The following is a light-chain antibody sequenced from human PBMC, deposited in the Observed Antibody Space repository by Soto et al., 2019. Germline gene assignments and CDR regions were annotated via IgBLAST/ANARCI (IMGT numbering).Light chain of an antibody. CDR1: QDISDY. CDR2: AAS. J-gene: IGKJ3*01. V-gene: IGKV1-27*01. Sequence: DIQMTQSPSSLSASVGDSVTITCRASQDISDYLAWFQQRPGKPPKLLIYAASTLESGVPSRFSGGRSGTDFTLSISSLQTEDVATFYCQKYDSLPFTFGPGTKVDSK. CDR3: QKYDSLPFT.